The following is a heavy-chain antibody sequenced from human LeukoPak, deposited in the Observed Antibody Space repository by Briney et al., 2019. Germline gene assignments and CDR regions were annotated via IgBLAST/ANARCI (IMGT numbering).Heavy chain of an antibody. CDR3: AREDIFLDSSSPLKYNWFDP. CDR2: INPRGGST. CDR1: GYTFASYY. V-gene: IGHV1-46*01. D-gene: IGHD6-13*01. J-gene: IGHJ5*02. Sequence: ASVKVSCKASGYTFASYYMHWVRQAPGPGLEWMGIINPRGGSTSYAQKFQGRVTMTRDTSTSTVYMELSSLRSEDTAVYYCAREDIFLDSSSPLKYNWFDPWGQGTLVTVSS.